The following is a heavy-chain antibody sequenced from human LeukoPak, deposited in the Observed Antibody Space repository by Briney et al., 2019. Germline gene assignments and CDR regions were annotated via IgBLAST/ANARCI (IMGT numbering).Heavy chain of an antibody. V-gene: IGHV3-23*01. CDR2: ISGSGGST. CDR3: AKGLLAYCGGDCYFDY. Sequence: GGSLRLSCASSGVTLSSYAMSCVRQAPGKGLEWVSAISGSGGSTYYADSVKGRFTISRDNSKNTLYLQMNSLRAEDTAVYYCAKGLLAYCGGDCYFDYWGQGTLVTVSS. CDR1: GVTLSSYA. D-gene: IGHD2-21*02. J-gene: IGHJ4*02.